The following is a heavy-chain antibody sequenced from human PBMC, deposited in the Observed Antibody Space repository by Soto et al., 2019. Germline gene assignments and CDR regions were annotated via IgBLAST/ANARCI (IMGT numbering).Heavy chain of an antibody. CDR3: ARDRGGGSYPYYYYYYGMDV. J-gene: IGHJ6*02. CDR2: ISAYNGNT. D-gene: IGHD1-26*01. V-gene: IGHV1-18*01. Sequence: QVQLVQSGAEVKKPGASVKVSCKASGYTFTSYGISWVRQAPGQGLEWMGWISAYNGNTNYAQKLQGRVTMTTDTSTSTAYMELRSLRSYDTAVYYCARDRGGGSYPYYYYYYGMDVWGQGTTVTVSS. CDR1: GYTFTSYG.